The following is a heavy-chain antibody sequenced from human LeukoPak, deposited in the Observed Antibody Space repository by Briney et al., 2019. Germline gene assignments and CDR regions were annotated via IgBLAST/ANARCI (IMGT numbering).Heavy chain of an antibody. CDR1: RFTLSSYN. J-gene: IGHJ4*02. Sequence: GGSRRLSCAASRFTLSSYNINWVRHAPGKGLEWVSYISSSSTHIYYADSVKGRFTISRDNARNSLYLQMNSLRAEDTAIYYCARSEHSSSSFDYWGQGTLVTVSS. CDR2: ISSSSTHI. D-gene: IGHD6-6*01. CDR3: ARSEHSSSSFDY. V-gene: IGHV3-21*01.